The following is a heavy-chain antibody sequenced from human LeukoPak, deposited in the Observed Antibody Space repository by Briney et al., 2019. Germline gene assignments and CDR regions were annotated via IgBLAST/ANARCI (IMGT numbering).Heavy chain of an antibody. CDR3: ARDFDGSGSYYNPPLGY. J-gene: IGHJ4*02. D-gene: IGHD3-10*01. CDR2: ISSSSSYI. CDR1: GFIFSTYS. V-gene: IGHV3-21*01. Sequence: KPGGSLRLSCAASGFIFSTYSMNWVRQAPGKGLEWVSSISSSSSYIYYADSVKGRFTISRDNAKNSLYLQMNSLRAEDTAVYYCARDFDGSGSYYNPPLGYWGQGTLVTVSS.